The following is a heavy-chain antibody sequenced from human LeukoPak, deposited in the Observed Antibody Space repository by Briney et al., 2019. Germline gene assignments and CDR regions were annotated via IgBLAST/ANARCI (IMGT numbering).Heavy chain of an antibody. V-gene: IGHV3-21*01. CDR3: ARGVRYCSSTSCHYYYYMDV. CDR1: GFTFSSYS. Sequence: GGSLRLSCAASGFTFSSYSMNWVRQAPGKGLEWVSSISSSSSYIYYADSVKGRFTISRDNAKNSLYLQMNSLRAEDTAVYYCARGVRYCSSTSCHYYYYMDVWGKGTTVTVSS. D-gene: IGHD2-2*01. J-gene: IGHJ6*03. CDR2: ISSSSSYI.